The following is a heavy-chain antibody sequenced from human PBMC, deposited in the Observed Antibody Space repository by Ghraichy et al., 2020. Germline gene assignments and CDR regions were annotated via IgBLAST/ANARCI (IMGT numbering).Heavy chain of an antibody. D-gene: IGHD6-19*01. CDR3: ARDRLRGIIAVTSPFDY. V-gene: IGHV3-21*01. Sequence: GGSLRLSCAASGFTFSGYSINWVRQAPGKGLEWVSSISSSSSYIYYADSVKGRFTISRDNAKNSMYLQMNSLRAEDTAVYYCARDRLRGIIAVTSPFDYWGQGTLVTVSS. J-gene: IGHJ4*02. CDR2: ISSSSSYI. CDR1: GFTFSGYS.